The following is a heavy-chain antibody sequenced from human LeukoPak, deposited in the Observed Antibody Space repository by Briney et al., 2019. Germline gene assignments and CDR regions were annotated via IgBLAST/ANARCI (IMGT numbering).Heavy chain of an antibody. CDR1: GYTFTSYG. CDR3: ARDFWSGYSHYYGMDV. Sequence: ASVKVSCEASGYTFTSYGISWVRQAPGQGLEWMGWISAYNGNTNYAQKLQGRVTMTTDTSTSTAYMELRSLRSDDTAVYYCARDFWSGYSHYYGMDVWGQGTTVTVSS. D-gene: IGHD3-3*01. J-gene: IGHJ6*02. CDR2: ISAYNGNT. V-gene: IGHV1-18*01.